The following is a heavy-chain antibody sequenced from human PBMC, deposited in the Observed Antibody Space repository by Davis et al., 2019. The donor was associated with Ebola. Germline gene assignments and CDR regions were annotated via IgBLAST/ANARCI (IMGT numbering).Heavy chain of an antibody. CDR2: ISGSGGST. CDR3: AKGISRAHSSGWYYFDY. J-gene: IGHJ4*02. Sequence: GESLKISCAASGFTFSSYSMNWVRQAPGKGLEWVSAISGSGGSTYYADSVKGRFTISRDNSKNTLYLQMNSLRAEDTAVYYCAKGISRAHSSGWYYFDYWGQGTLVTVSS. D-gene: IGHD6-19*01. CDR1: GFTFSSYS. V-gene: IGHV3-23*01.